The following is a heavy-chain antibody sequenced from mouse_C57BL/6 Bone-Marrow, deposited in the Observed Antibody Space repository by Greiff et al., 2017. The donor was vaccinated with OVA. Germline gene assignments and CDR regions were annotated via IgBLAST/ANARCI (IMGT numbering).Heavy chain of an antibody. CDR2: IWSGGST. Sequence: QVQLQQSGPGLVQPSQSLSITCTVSGFSFTSYGVHWVRQSPGKGLEWLGVIWSGGSTDYHAAFISRLSISKDNSKSQVFFKMNRLQADDTAMYYGAKKGGSWFAYWGQGTLVTVSA. CDR3: AKKGGSWFAY. J-gene: IGHJ3*01. V-gene: IGHV2-2*01. CDR1: GFSFTSYG.